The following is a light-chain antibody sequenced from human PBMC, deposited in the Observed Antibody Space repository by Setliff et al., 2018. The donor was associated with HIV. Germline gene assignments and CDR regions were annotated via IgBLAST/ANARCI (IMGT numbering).Light chain of an antibody. J-gene: IGLJ1*01. CDR3: SSYTSSIPLYV. CDR1: SSDLGGYNY. CDR2: DVS. Sequence: QSVLAQPASVSGSPGQSITIPCTGTSSDLGGYNYVSWYQQHPGKAPKLMISDVSNRPSGVSNRFSGSKSANTASLTISGLQAEDEAHYYCSSYTSSIPLYVFGTGTKVTVL. V-gene: IGLV2-14*03.